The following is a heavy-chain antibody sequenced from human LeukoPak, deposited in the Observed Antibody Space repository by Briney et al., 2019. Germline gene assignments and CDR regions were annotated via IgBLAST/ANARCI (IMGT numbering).Heavy chain of an antibody. J-gene: IGHJ5*02. V-gene: IGHV3-7*01. CDR1: GITSSTHW. Sequence: PGGSLRLSCAASGITSSTHWMNWVRLAPGKGLEWVANIKQDGGETYYVDSVKGRFTISRDNAETSMYLQMNSLRADDSAMYFCTGGIGWLCDTWGQGTLVTLAS. CDR3: TGGIGWLCDT. CDR2: IKQDGGET. D-gene: IGHD6-19*01.